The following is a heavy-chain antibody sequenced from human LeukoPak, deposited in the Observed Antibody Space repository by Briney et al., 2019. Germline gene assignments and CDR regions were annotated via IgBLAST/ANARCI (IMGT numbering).Heavy chain of an antibody. J-gene: IGHJ4*02. CDR1: GGSINSYY. CDR2: VYYSGST. D-gene: IGHD3-10*01. Sequence: SETLSLTCTVAGGSINSYYCTWIRQPPGKGLELIGHVYYSGSTYYSPSLKSRVTISVDTSKNQFSLKLSSVTAADTAVYYCARVTVSGSYYYPFPYWGQGTLVTVSS. V-gene: IGHV4-59*01. CDR3: ARVTVSGSYYYPFPY.